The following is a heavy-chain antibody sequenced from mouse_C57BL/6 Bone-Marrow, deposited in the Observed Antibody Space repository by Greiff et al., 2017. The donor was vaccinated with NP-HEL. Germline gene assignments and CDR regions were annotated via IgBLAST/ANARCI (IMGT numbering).Heavy chain of an antibody. V-gene: IGHV2-2*01. J-gene: IGHJ4*01. Sequence: VQLQESGPGLVQPSQSLSITCTVSGFSLTSYGVHWVRQSPGKGLEWLGVIWSGGSTDYNAAFISRLSISKDNSKSQVFFKMNSLQADDTAIYYCARDYDYDRYYAMDYWGQGTSVTVSS. D-gene: IGHD2-4*01. CDR1: GFSLTSYG. CDR2: IWSGGST. CDR3: ARDYDYDRYYAMDY.